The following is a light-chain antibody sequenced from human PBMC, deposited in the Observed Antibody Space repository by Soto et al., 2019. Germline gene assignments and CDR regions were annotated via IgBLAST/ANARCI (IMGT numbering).Light chain of an antibody. V-gene: IGKV1-12*01. J-gene: IGKJ5*01. CDR1: QGISNW. CDR2: AAS. Sequence: DIQMTQYPSSVSASVGDRVTITCRACQGISNWLAWYQQRPGKAPKVLIYAASRLQTGVTSRFRGSGSMKDFTLTIRSRLPEDSATYYCRQATSLPITLGQGTRLEIK. CDR3: RQATSLPIT.